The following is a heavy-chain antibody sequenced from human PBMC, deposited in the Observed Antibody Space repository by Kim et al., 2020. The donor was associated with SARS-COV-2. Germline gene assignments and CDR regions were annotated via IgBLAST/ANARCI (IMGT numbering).Heavy chain of an antibody. CDR3: AREGYDYVWGSYPIDY. CDR1: GFTFSSYA. J-gene: IGHJ4*02. V-gene: IGHV3-64*01. CDR2: ISSNGGST. D-gene: IGHD3-16*02. Sequence: GGSLRLSCAASGFTFSSYAMHWVRQAPGKGLEYVSAISSNGGSTYYANSVKGRFTISRDNSKNTLYLQMGSLRAEDMAVYYCAREGYDYVWGSYPIDYWGQGTLVTVSS.